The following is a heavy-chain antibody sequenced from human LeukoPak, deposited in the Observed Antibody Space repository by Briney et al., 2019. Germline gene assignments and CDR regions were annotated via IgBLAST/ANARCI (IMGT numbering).Heavy chain of an antibody. CDR3: ARDLGYCSGGSCRIFDY. Sequence: SVKVSCKASGGTFSSYAISWVRQAPGQGLEWMGRIIPIFGTANYAQKFQGRVTITTDESTSTAYMELSSLRSEDTTVYYCARDLGYCSGGSCRIFDYWGQGTLVTVSS. V-gene: IGHV1-69*05. CDR1: GGTFSSYA. D-gene: IGHD2-15*01. CDR2: IIPIFGTA. J-gene: IGHJ4*02.